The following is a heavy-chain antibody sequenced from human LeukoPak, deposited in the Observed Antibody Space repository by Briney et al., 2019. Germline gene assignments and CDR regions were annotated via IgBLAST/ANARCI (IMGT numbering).Heavy chain of an antibody. CDR2: IYYSGST. CDR3: ARVPRSYYYYYYMDV. J-gene: IGHJ6*03. CDR1: GGSISSYY. Sequence: SETLSLTCTVSGGSISSYYWSWVRQPPGKGVEWIGYIYYSGSTNYNPSLKSRVTISVDTSKNQFSLKLSSVTAADTAVYYCARVPRSYYYYYYMDVWGKGTTVTVSS. V-gene: IGHV4-59*01.